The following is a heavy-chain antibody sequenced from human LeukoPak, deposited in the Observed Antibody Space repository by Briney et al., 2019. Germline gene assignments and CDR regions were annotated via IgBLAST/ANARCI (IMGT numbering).Heavy chain of an antibody. CDR2: MNPNSGNT. D-gene: IGHD6-13*01. V-gene: IGHV1-8*02. Sequence: ASVKVSCKASGYTFTSYDINWVRQATGQGLEWMGWMNPNSGNTGYAQKFQGRVTMTRNTSISTAYMELSSLRSEDTAVYCCARRRIAAAGTRAFDIWGQGTMVTVSS. J-gene: IGHJ3*02. CDR1: GYTFTSYD. CDR3: ARRRIAAAGTRAFDI.